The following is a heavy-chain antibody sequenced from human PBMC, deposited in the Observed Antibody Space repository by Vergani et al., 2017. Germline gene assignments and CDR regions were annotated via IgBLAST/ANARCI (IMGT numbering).Heavy chain of an antibody. CDR2: TWYDGNNK. J-gene: IGHJ5*02. Sequence: QVQLVESGGGVVQPGRSLRLSCAASGFTFHQYGMHWVRQAPGKGLEWVAVTWYDGNNKQYADSVKGRFTNSRDNSKSTMYLQMNSLRDEDTGVYYCARDLRLLYNRFDPWGQGTLVTVSS. CDR3: ARDLRLLYNRFDP. CDR1: GFTFHQYG. V-gene: IGHV3-33*01. D-gene: IGHD1-14*01.